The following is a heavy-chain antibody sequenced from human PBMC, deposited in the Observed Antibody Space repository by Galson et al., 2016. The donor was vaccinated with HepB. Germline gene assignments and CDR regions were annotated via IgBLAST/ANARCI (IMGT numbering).Heavy chain of an antibody. Sequence: SLRLSCAASGFTFSSYWMHWVRQAPGKGLVWVSRVNSDEISTSYADSVKGRFTISRDNAKNTLYLQMTRLRAEDTAVYFCSRDRNFAADTWGQGTLVTVSS. D-gene: IGHD6-13*01. CDR2: VNSDEIST. J-gene: IGHJ5*02. CDR3: SRDRNFAADT. V-gene: IGHV3-74*01. CDR1: GFTFSSYW.